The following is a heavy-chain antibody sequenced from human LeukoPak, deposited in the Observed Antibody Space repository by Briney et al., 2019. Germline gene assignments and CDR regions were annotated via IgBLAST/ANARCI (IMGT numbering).Heavy chain of an antibody. D-gene: IGHD5-18*01. Sequence: GGSLRLSCAASGFTVSSNYMSWVRQAPGKGLEWVSVIYSGGSTNYADSVKGRFTISRDNSKNTLYLQMNSLRAEDTAVYDCVTASFDYWGQGTLVTVSS. V-gene: IGHV3-66*01. J-gene: IGHJ4*02. CDR2: IYSGGST. CDR1: GFTVSSNY. CDR3: VTASFDY.